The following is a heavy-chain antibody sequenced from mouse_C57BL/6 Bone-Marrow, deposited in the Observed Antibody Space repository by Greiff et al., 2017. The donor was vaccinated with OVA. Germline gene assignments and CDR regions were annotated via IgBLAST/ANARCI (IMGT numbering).Heavy chain of an antibody. CDR3: ARGVLRSYYFDY. CDR1: GFTFSDYY. J-gene: IGHJ2*01. V-gene: IGHV5-16*01. CDR2: INYDGSST. D-gene: IGHD1-1*01. Sequence: EVKVIESEGGLVQPGSSMKLSCTASGFTFSDYYMAWVRQVPEKGLEWVANINYDGSSTYYLDSLKSRFIISRDNAKNILYLQMSSLKSEDTATYYCARGVLRSYYFDYWGQGTTLTVSS.